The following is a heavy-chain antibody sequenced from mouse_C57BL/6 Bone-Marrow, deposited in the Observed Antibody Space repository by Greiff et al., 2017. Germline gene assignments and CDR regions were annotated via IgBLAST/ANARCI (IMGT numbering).Heavy chain of an antibody. CDR3: WLIYYDYDAWFAY. V-gene: IGHV1-81*01. J-gene: IGHJ3*01. CDR2: IYPRSGNT. CDR1: GYTFTSYG. Sequence: QVQLQQSGAELARPGASVKLSCKASGYTFTSYGISWVKQRTGQGLAWIGEIYPRSGNTYYNEKFKGKATLTVDKSSSTAYIELRSLTSEDSAVYFCWLIYYDYDAWFAYWGQGTLVTVSA. D-gene: IGHD2-4*01.